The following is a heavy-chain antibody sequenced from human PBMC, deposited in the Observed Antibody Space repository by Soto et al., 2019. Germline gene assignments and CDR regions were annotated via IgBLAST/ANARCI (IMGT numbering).Heavy chain of an antibody. CDR1: GFTFSYFA. J-gene: IGHJ4*02. CDR3: AKDATRTDGWYHFDY. D-gene: IGHD6-19*01. V-gene: IGHV3-23*01. Sequence: GGSLRLSCAASGFTFSYFAMGWVSQAPRKGLEWVSVISNTGDLIYYADAVRGGFTISRDNTKNTLLLQMNSLRAEDTAVYFCAKDATRTDGWYHFDYWGQGALVTVSS. CDR2: ISNTGDLI.